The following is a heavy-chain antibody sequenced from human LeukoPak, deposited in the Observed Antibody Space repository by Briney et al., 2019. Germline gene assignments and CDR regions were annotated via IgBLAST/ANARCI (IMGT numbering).Heavy chain of an antibody. CDR3: VRSLRSADF. V-gene: IGHV3-74*01. J-gene: IGHJ4*02. CDR1: GFTFSNYW. Sequence: PGGSLRLSCEASGFTFSNYWMLWVRQPPGKGLMWVSQISTDGSQTFYADSVKGRFTISRDNAQNTLFLQMDSLRPEDTAVYYCVRSLRSADFWGQGTLVTVSS. CDR2: ISTDGSQT.